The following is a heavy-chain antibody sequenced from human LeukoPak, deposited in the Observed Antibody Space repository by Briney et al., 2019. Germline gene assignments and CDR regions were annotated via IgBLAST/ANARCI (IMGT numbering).Heavy chain of an antibody. D-gene: IGHD2-21*02. J-gene: IGHJ4*02. CDR2: ISGSGYST. Sequence: GGSLRLSCAASGFTFSSYAMSWVRQAPGKGLEWVSAISGSGYSTYYSDSVQGRFTISRDNFKNTLYLQMNSLRAEDTALYYCAKVPTVVVTATLYFDCWGQGTLVTVSS. V-gene: IGHV3-23*01. CDR1: GFTFSSYA. CDR3: AKVPTVVVTATLYFDC.